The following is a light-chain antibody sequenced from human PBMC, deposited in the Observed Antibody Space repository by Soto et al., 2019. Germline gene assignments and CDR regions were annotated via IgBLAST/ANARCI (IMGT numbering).Light chain of an antibody. J-gene: IGKJ5*01. CDR3: QQYKNWPPIT. Sequence: EIVLTQSPCTLSLSPWERPTLSCRASQIVSSSYLAWYQQKPGQAPRLLIYGASTRATGTPARFSGSGSGTEFTLTISSLQSEDFAVYYCQQYKNWPPITFGQGTRLEIK. CDR1: QIVSSSY. CDR2: GAS. V-gene: IGKV3-15*01.